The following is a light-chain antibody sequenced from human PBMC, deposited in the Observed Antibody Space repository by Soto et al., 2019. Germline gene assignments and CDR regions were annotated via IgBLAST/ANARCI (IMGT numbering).Light chain of an antibody. CDR3: QQYYTLPLT. J-gene: IGKJ4*01. CDR2: WAS. CDR1: QIFCSPSNNTNY. Sequence: DIVMTQSPDSLSLSLAEEATINWESRQIFCSPSNNTNYLAWYQQKPGQPPKLLLSWASARESGVPERFSGSGSGTLFTLSISSLQAEDVAVYYCQQYYTLPLTFGGGTKVDIK. V-gene: IGKV4-1*01.